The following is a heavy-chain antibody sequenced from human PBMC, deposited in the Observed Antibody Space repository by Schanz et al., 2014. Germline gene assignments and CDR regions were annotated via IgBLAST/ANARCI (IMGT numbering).Heavy chain of an antibody. CDR1: GFTFSSYG. J-gene: IGHJ4*02. CDR3: TKWANEGGGGYCHFDL. V-gene: IGHV3-33*08. D-gene: IGHD2-21*01. CDR2: IYYDGGLR. Sequence: QVQLVESGGGVVQPGRSLRLSCAVSGFTFSSYGMHWVRQAPGKGLEWVAVIYYDGGLRFFADSVRGRVTISRDNSNNMVYLQMNSLRAEDTAIYYCTKWANEGGGGYCHFDLWGQGTLVTVSS.